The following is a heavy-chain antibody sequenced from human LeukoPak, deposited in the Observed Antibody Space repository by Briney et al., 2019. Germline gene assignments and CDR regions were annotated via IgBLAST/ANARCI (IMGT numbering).Heavy chain of an antibody. D-gene: IGHD6-19*01. CDR2: ISYDGSKI. Sequence: GGSLRLSCAASGFNFNIFGMHWVRQAPGKGLEWVAYISYDGSKIYHADSVKGRFTISRDNSKNTLYGQMISLGPEDTAVYYCAKGGSASYYDCWGQGTLVTVSS. CDR1: GFNFNIFG. V-gene: IGHV3-30*02. J-gene: IGHJ4*02. CDR3: AKGGSASYYDC.